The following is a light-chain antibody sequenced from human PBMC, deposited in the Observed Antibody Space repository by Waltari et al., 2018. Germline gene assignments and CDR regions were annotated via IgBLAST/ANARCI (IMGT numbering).Light chain of an antibody. J-gene: IGKJ2*01. V-gene: IGKV4-1*01. CDR1: YSILYSSNNKNY. CDR2: WAS. CDR3: QQYYTAPYT. Sequence: DIVMTQSPDSLTVSLGERATINSKSSYSILYSSNNKNYLAWYQQKPGQPPNLLIYWASTRESGVPDRFSGSGSGTDFTLTISSLQAEDVAVYYCQQYYTAPYTFGQGTKLEIK.